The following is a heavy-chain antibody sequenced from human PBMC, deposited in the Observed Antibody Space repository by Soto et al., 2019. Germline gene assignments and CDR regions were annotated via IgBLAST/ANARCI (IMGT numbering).Heavy chain of an antibody. CDR2: ISYDGSNK. J-gene: IGHJ6*03. D-gene: IGHD3-3*01. Sequence: QVQLVESGGGVVQPGRSLRLSCAASGFTFSSYGMHWVRQAPGKGLEWVAVISYDGSNKYYADSVKGRLPISRDNSENTLYRQMNSLRAEDTAVYYCAKDGVEWLLHHYYYYYMDVWGKGTTVTVSS. CDR3: AKDGVEWLLHHYYYYYMDV. V-gene: IGHV3-30*18. CDR1: GFTFSSYG.